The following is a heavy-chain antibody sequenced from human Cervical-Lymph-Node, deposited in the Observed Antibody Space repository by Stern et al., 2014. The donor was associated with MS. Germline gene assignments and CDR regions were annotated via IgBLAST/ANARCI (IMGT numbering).Heavy chain of an antibody. Sequence: QVQLQESGPGLVKPSETLSLTCTVSGGSISSYYWSWIRQPPGKGLEWIGYIYYSGSTNYNPSLKSRVTISVDTSKNQFSLKLSSVTAADTAVYYCAREVVDQYSPLFDYWGQGTLVTVSS. J-gene: IGHJ4*02. D-gene: IGHD2-15*01. CDR2: IYYSGST. CDR1: GGSISSYY. V-gene: IGHV4-59*01. CDR3: AREVVDQYSPLFDY.